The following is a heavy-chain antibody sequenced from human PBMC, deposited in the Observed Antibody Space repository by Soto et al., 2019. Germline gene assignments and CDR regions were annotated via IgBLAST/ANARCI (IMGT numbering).Heavy chain of an antibody. CDR1: GFTFSDYY. D-gene: IGHD6-13*01. J-gene: IGHJ6*02. CDR2: ISSSSSYT. CDR3: AREVAAAGTGFDYYGMDV. V-gene: IGHV3-11*06. Sequence: NPGGSLRLSCAASGFTFSDYYMSWIRQAPGKGLEWVSYISSSSSYTNYADSVKGRFTISRDNAKNSLYLQMNSLRAEDTAVYYCAREVAAAGTGFDYYGMDVWGQGTTVTVSS.